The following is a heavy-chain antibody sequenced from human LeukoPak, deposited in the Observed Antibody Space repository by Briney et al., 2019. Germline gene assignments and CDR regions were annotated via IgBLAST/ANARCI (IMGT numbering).Heavy chain of an antibody. V-gene: IGHV3-7*01. D-gene: IGHD1-26*01. J-gene: IGHJ6*03. CDR1: GFSFSNYW. CDR3: ANAAGATSYYYYIDV. CDR2: INQDGSEK. Sequence: GGSLRLSCAASGFSFSNYWMSWVRQAPGKGLEWVANINQDGSEKNYVDSVKGRFTISRDNAKNTLYLQMITLRTEDTAVYYCANAAGATSYYYYIDVWGKGTTVTVSS.